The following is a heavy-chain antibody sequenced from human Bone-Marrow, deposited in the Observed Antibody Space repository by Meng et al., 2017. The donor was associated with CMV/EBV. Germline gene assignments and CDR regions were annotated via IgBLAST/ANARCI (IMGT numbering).Heavy chain of an antibody. Sequence: GESLKISCAASGFTFSSYAMHWVRQAPGKGLEWVAVISYDGSNKYYADSVKGRFTISRDNSKNTLYLQMNSLRAEDTAVYYCARVGRETNYYYGMDVWGQGTTVTFSS. CDR2: ISYDGSNK. J-gene: IGHJ6*02. CDR1: GFTFSSYA. D-gene: IGHD3-16*01. V-gene: IGHV3-30-3*01. CDR3: ARVGRETNYYYGMDV.